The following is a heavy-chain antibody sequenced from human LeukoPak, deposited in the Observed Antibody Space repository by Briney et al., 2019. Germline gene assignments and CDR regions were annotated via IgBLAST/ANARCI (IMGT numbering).Heavy chain of an antibody. CDR2: IIPILGIP. J-gene: IGHJ4*02. CDR1: GGTFSSYA. D-gene: IGHD3-22*01. CDR3: ARGVYYYDSSGYYYFDY. Sequence: SVKVSCKASGGTFSSYAISWVRQAPGQGLEWMGRIIPILGIPNYAQKFQGRVTITADKSTSTAYMELSSLRSEDTAVYYCARGVYYYDSSGYYYFDYWGQGTLVTVSS. V-gene: IGHV1-69*04.